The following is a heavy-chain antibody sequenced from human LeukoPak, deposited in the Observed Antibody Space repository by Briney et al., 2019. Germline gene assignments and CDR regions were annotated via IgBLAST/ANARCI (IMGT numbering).Heavy chain of an antibody. CDR2: IYYSGST. Sequence: SETLSLTCTVSGGSISSSSYYWGWIRQPPGKGLEWIGSIYYSGSTYYNPSLKSRVTISVDTSKNQFSLKLSSVTAADTAVYYCARHSTADYFDYWGQGTLVTVSS. D-gene: IGHD2/OR15-2a*01. V-gene: IGHV4-39*01. J-gene: IGHJ4*02. CDR1: GGSISSSSYY. CDR3: ARHSTADYFDY.